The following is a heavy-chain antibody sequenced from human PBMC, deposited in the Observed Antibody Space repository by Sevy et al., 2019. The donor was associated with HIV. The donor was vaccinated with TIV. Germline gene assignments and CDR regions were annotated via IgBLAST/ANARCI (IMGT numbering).Heavy chain of an antibody. Sequence: ASVKVSCKASGYTFTSYDINWVRQATGQGLEWMGWMNPNSGNTGYAQKFQGRVTMTRNTSISTAFMELSSLRSEDTAVYYCARSTLPYSSSWGLFGMDVWGQGTTVTVSS. CDR3: ARSTLPYSSSWGLFGMDV. D-gene: IGHD6-13*01. V-gene: IGHV1-8*01. J-gene: IGHJ6*02. CDR1: GYTFTSYD. CDR2: MNPNSGNT.